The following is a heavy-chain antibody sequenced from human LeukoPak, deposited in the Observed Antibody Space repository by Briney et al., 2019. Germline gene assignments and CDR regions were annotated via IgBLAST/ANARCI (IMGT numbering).Heavy chain of an antibody. D-gene: IGHD4/OR15-4a*01. J-gene: IGHJ4*02. CDR2: IYYSGST. V-gene: IGHV4-59*01. CDR1: GGPISSYY. Sequence: PSETLSLTCTVSGGPISSYYWSWIRQPPGKGLEWVGYIYYSGSTNYNPSLKSRVTISVDTSKNQFSLKLSSVTAADAAVYYCASSRYGGNFMDSDYWGQGTLVTVSS. CDR3: ASSRYGGNFMDSDY.